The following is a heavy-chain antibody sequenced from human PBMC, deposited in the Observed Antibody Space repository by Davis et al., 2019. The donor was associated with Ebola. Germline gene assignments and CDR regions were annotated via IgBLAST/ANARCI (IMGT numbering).Heavy chain of an antibody. CDR2: IRSDGSNE. J-gene: IGHJ3*02. CDR3: AKLGGSYGAFDI. V-gene: IGHV3-30*02. D-gene: IGHD3-10*01. Sequence: GESLKISCAASGISFSNSGMFWVRQAPGKVMEWVAFIRSDGSNEYYADSVKGQFTISRDNSKNTLYLQMNSLRAEDTAVYYCAKLGGSYGAFDIWGQGTMVTVSS. CDR1: GISFSNSG.